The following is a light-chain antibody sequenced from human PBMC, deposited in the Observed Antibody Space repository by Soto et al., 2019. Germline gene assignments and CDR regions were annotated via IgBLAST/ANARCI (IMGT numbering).Light chain of an antibody. V-gene: IGKV4-1*01. CDR1: QSVLVSSMNENC. CDR2: WAS. J-gene: IGKJ1*01. Sequence: DIVITQSPASLAVSLGERAAIKCKSSQSVLVSSMNENCLGWYQQKPGQPPKLLIYWASTRASGVPDRFSGSGSGTDFTLTITNLQAEDVAIYYCQQCYSPPWTFGQGTKVEIK. CDR3: QQCYSPPWT.